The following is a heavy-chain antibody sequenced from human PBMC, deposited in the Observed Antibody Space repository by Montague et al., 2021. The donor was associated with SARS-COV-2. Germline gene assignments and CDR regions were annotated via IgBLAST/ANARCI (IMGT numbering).Heavy chain of an antibody. D-gene: IGHD4-17*01. CDR3: ARDSHYGRFYL. J-gene: IGHJ3*01. CDR2: IYFSGNT. CDR1: GGSIRSSDHY. V-gene: IGHV4-39*07. Sequence: SETLSLTCNVSGGSIRSSDHYWGWIRQPPGKGLEWIGSIYFSGNTYYNPSLQSRVTISVDTSKNQFSLRLSSVTAADTAVYYCARDSHYGRFYLWGQGTLVTVSS.